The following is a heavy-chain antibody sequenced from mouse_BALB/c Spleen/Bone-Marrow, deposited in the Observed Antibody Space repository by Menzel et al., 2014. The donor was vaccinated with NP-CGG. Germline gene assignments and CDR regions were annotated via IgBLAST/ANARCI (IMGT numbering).Heavy chain of an antibody. CDR1: GFNIKDTY. J-gene: IGHJ3*01. CDR3: ASYYYGSSGFAY. D-gene: IGHD1-1*01. V-gene: IGHV14-3*02. Sequence: EVKLMESGAELVKPGALVKLSCTASGFNIKDTYMHWVKQRPEQGLEWIGRIDPANGNTKYDPKFQGKATITADTSSNTAYLQLSSLTSEDTAVYYCASYYYGSSGFAYWGQGTLVTVSA. CDR2: IDPANGNT.